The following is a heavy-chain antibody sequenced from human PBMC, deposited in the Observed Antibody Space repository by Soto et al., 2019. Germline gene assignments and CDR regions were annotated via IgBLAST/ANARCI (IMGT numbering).Heavy chain of an antibody. V-gene: IGHV4-59*01. D-gene: IGHD2-2*02. J-gene: IGHJ6*03. CDR1: GGSISSYY. CDR2: IYYSGST. Sequence: SETLSLTCTVSGGSISSYYWSWIRQPPGKGLEWIGYIYYSGSTNYNPSLKSRVTISVDTSKNQFSLKLSSVTAADTAVYYCARVSNIVVVPAAIFADYYYMDVWGKGTTVTVSS. CDR3: ARVSNIVVVPAAIFADYYYMDV.